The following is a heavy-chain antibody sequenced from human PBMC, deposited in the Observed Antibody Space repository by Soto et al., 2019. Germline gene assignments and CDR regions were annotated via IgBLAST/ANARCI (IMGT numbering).Heavy chain of an antibody. D-gene: IGHD1-26*01. CDR1: GFTFSDYY. Sequence: ESVGGLVKPGGSLRLSCAASGFTFSDYYMSWIRQAPGKGLEWVSYISSSGSTIYYADSVKGRFTISRDNAKNSLYLQMNSLRAEDTAVYYCARLPLFHPYPPNWFDPWGQGTLVTVSS. CDR3: ARLPLFHPYPPNWFDP. J-gene: IGHJ5*02. CDR2: ISSSGSTI. V-gene: IGHV3-11*01.